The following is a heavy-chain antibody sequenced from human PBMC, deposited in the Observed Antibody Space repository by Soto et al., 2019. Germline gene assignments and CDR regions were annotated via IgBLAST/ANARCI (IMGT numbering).Heavy chain of an antibody. J-gene: IGHJ4*02. Sequence: EVQLLESGGGLEQPGGSLRLSCAASGFTFSSYAMTWVRQAPGKGLECVSVITASGDATAYADSVKGRFTMSRDNSKNTMFLQMNSVRVADTAVYCCAKGTLRWCSGGTGYPLDSWGQGNRVTVSS. CDR3: AKGTLRWCSGGTGYPLDS. CDR2: ITASGDAT. CDR1: GFTFSSYA. V-gene: IGHV3-23*01. D-gene: IGHD2-15*01.